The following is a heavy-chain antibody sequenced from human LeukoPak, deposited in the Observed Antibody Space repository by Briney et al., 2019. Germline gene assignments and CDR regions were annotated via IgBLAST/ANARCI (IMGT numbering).Heavy chain of an antibody. CDR1: GYTFTGYY. J-gene: IGHJ4*02. CDR2: INPNSGGT. V-gene: IGHV1-2*02. D-gene: IGHD3-22*01. Sequence: ASVKVSCKASGYTFTGYYLHWVRQAPGQGLEWMGCINPNSGGTKYGQKFQGRVTMTRDTSISTAHMELTGLGSDDTAVYYCARGGYYDSSGFDNWGQGTLVTVSS. CDR3: ARGGYYDSSGFDN.